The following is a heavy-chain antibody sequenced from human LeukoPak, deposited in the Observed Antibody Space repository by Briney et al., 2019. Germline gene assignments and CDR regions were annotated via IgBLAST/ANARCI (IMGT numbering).Heavy chain of an antibody. D-gene: IGHD6-25*01. V-gene: IGHV1-69*13. CDR2: IIPIFGTA. CDR3: ARDPDSSGLYGMDV. Sequence: EASVKVSCKASGYTFTNYGFSWVRQAPGQGLEWMGGIIPIFGTANYAQKFQGRVTITADESTSTAYMELSSLRSEDTAVYYCARDPDSSGLYGMDVWGQGTTVTVSS. CDR1: GYTFTNYG. J-gene: IGHJ6*02.